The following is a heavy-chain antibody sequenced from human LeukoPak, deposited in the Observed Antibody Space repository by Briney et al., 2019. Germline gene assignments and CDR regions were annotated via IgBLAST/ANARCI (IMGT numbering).Heavy chain of an antibody. CDR3: ARVDGFGESPLYAFDV. J-gene: IGHJ3*01. Sequence: PSETLSLTCAVSGGSTSGYFWSWVRQPPGKGPEWIGEINHSGSTKYIPSLMSRLTISVATSKNQFSLKLTSVTAADTAVYYCARVDGFGESPLYAFDVWGQGTMVTVSS. D-gene: IGHD3-10*01. CDR2: INHSGST. CDR1: GGSTSGYF. V-gene: IGHV4-34*01.